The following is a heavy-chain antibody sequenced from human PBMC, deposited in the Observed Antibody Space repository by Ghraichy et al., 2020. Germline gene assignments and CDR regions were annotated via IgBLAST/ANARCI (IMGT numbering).Heavy chain of an antibody. J-gene: IGHJ4*02. D-gene: IGHD1-26*01. CDR2: ISYDGSNK. CDR1: GFTFSSYA. V-gene: IGHV3-30*04. Sequence: GESLNISCAASGFTFSSYAMHWVRQAPGKGLEWVAVISYDGSNKYYADSVKGRFTISRDNSKNTLYLQMNSLRAEDTAVYYCARDGGGIGGSFVYYFDYWGQGTLVTVSS. CDR3: ARDGGGIGGSFVYYFDY.